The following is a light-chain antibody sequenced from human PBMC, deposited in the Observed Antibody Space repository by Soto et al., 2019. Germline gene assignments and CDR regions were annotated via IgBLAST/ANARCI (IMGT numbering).Light chain of an antibody. J-gene: IGKJ1*01. V-gene: IGKV3-20*01. CDR3: QQYGSSRT. CDR2: GAS. CDR1: QSVSSSY. Sequence: EIVLTQSPGTQSLSPGERATLSCRASQSVSSSYLAWYQQKPGQAPRLLIYGASSRATGIPDRFSGSGSGTAFTLTISRLEPEDFAEYYCQQYGSSRTFGQGTKVEIK.